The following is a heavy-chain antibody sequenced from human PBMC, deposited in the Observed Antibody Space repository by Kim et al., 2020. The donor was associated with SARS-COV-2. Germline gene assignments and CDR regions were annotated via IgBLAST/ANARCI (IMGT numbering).Heavy chain of an antibody. D-gene: IGHD4-4*01. CDR1: GFTFSSYY. J-gene: IGHJ2*01. CDR2: ISYDGSNK. Sequence: GGSLRLSCAASGFTFSSYYMHWVRQAPGKGLEWVAVISYDGSNKYYADSVKGRFTISRDNTKNTLYLQMNSLRADDTAVYYCARDHYRNHYLYVGLWGR. CDR3: ARDHYRNHYLYVGL. V-gene: IGHV3-30*04.